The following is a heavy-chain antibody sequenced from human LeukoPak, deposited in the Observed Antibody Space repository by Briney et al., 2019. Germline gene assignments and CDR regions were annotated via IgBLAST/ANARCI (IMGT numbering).Heavy chain of an antibody. CDR1: GFTFSTYT. V-gene: IGHV3-23*01. CDR3: AKSRYSYGYADY. CDR2: ISGNGGST. Sequence: GGSLRLSXAASGFTFSTYTMSWVRQTPGKGLEWLSAISGNGGSTYYADSVKGRFTISRDNSKDTLYLQMNSLRAEDTAVYYCAKSRYSYGYADYWGQGTLVTVSS. J-gene: IGHJ4*02. D-gene: IGHD5-18*01.